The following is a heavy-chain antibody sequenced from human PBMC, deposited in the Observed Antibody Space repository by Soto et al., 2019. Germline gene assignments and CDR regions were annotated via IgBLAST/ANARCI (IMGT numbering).Heavy chain of an antibody. CDR2: IGGGCGRT. CDR3: AKIAEAVAGTVYGY. D-gene: IGHD6-19*01. V-gene: IGHV3-23*01. J-gene: IGHJ4*02. CDR1: GFTFSNYA. Sequence: EVQLLESGGGLVQPGGSLRLSCAASGFTFSNYAMGWVRQAPGKGLEWVSGIGGGCGRTYYADSVKGRFTSSRDNSKNTLYLQMNSVRVEDTAIYFCAKIAEAVAGTVYGYWGQGALVTVSS.